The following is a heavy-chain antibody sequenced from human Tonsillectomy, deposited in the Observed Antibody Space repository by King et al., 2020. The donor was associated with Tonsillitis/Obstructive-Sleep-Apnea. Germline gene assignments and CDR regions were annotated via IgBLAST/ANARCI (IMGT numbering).Heavy chain of an antibody. Sequence: QLVQSGAEVKKPGESLKISCEGSGYSFTNYWIGWVRQMPGKGLEWMGVIYPGDPDTRYSPSFQGQVTISADKSISTAYLQWSSLKASDTAMYYCARASPHCGGDCPPPPFYYYYYYFDVWGKGTTVTVSS. D-gene: IGHD2-21*01. V-gene: IGHV5-51*01. CDR1: GYSFTNYW. CDR3: ARASPHCGGDCPPPPFYYYYYYFDV. J-gene: IGHJ6*03. CDR2: IYPGDPDT.